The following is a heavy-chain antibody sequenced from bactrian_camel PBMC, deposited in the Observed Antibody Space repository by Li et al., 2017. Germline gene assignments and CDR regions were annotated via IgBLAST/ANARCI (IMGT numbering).Heavy chain of an antibody. CDR2: TDSDDRDGV. D-gene: IGHD2*01. CDR3: AVRLSSVCYNRAETFEY. J-gene: IGHJ4*01. Sequence: HVQLVESGGESVQAGGSLRLSCRTSRRVYSGYCMGWFRQAPGKKREAIAITDSDDRDGVSYAPSVKGRFTISRGNADNTLYLQMNSLKPDDSAMYYCAVRLSSVCYNRAETFEYWGQGTQVTVS. CDR1: RRVYSGYC. V-gene: IGHV3S26*01.